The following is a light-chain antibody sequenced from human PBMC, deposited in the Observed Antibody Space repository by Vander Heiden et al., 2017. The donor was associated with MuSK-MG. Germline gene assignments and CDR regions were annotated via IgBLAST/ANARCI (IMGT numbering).Light chain of an antibody. Sequence: DIQMTQSPSSLSASVGDRVTITCRASQGISNYLAWYQQKPGKVPKLLIYAASTWESGVPYRFSGSGSGTDFTLTIRSLQPEDVASYYCQKENSAPHTFGHGTKVDIK. CDR2: AAS. CDR1: QGISNY. J-gene: IGKJ3*01. CDR3: QKENSAPHT. V-gene: IGKV1-27*01.